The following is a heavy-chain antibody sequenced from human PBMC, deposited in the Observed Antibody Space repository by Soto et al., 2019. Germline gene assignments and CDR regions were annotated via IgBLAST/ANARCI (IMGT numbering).Heavy chain of an antibody. D-gene: IGHD2-15*01. CDR1: GFTFSSYA. CDR3: ARDRNVVVVAATEPEDDAFDI. Sequence: GSLRLSCAASGFTFSSYAMSWVRQAPGKGLEWVSYISSSSSTIYYADSVKGRFTISRDNAKNSLYLQMNSLRDEDTAVYYCARDRNVVVVAATEPEDDAFDIWGQGTMVTVSS. V-gene: IGHV3-48*02. CDR2: ISSSSSTI. J-gene: IGHJ3*02.